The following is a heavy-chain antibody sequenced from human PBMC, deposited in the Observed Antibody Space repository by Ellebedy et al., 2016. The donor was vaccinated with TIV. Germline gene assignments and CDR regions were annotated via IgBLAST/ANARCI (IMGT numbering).Heavy chain of an antibody. CDR2: INPNSGGT. CDR1: GYTFTGYY. CDR3: ARDLYGSGSYTY. J-gene: IGHJ4*02. Sequence: ASVKVSCKASGYTFTGYYMHWVRQAPGQGLEWMGWINPNSGGTNYAQKFQGRVTMTRDTSISTAYMELSRLRSDDTAVYYCARDLYGSGSYTYWGQGTLVTVSS. V-gene: IGHV1-2*02. D-gene: IGHD3-10*01.